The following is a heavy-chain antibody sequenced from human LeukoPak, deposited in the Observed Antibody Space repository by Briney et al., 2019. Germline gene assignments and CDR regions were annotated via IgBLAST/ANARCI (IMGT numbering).Heavy chain of an antibody. CDR2: IYYSGST. J-gene: IGHJ4*02. CDR3: TRDGSPAGYYFDY. V-gene: IGHV4-59*01. D-gene: IGHD2-2*01. CDR1: GGSISSYY. Sequence: RSSETLSLTCTVSGGSISSYYWSWIRQPPGKGLEWIGYIYYSGSTNYNPSRKSRVTISVATSKNQLSLKLSSVTAADTAVYYCTRDGSPAGYYFDYWGQGTLVTVSS.